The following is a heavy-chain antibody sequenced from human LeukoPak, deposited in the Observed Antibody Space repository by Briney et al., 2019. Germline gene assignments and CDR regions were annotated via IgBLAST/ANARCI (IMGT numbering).Heavy chain of an antibody. Sequence: GGSLRLSCAASGFIFSSYWMHWVRQAPGKGLVWVSRINSDGSSTSYADSVKGRFTISRDNSKNTLYLQMDSLRAEDTAVYYCARGHYDSSGYYYDAFDIWGQGTMVTVSS. V-gene: IGHV3-74*01. D-gene: IGHD3-22*01. CDR1: GFIFSSYW. J-gene: IGHJ3*02. CDR3: ARGHYDSSGYYYDAFDI. CDR2: INSDGSST.